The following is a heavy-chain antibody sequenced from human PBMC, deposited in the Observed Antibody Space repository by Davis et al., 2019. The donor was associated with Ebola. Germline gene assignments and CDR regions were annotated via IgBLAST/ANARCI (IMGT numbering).Heavy chain of an antibody. CDR2: ISSSGSTI. CDR1: GFTFSSYS. J-gene: IGHJ2*01. Sequence: PAGSLRLSCAASGFTFSSYSMNWVRQAPGKGLEWVSSISSSGSTIYYADSVKGRFTISRDNAKNSLYLQMNSLRAEDTAVYYCARDFRPGPAFDLWGRGTLVTVSS. V-gene: IGHV3-48*04. CDR3: ARDFRPGPAFDL.